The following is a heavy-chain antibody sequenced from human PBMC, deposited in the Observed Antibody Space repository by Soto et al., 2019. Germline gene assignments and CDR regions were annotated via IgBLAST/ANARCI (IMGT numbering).Heavy chain of an antibody. CDR3: ARGPSVGAFFDF. CDR2: INRSGST. J-gene: IGHJ4*02. CDR1: GGSFNVYY. Sequence: SETLSLTCAVYGGSFNVYYWTWMRQPPGKGLEWIGEINRSGSTNYNPSLKSRVTISIDTSKIQFSLTLSSVTAADTAIYYCARGPSVGAFFDFWGQGSQVTVSS. D-gene: IGHD1-26*01. V-gene: IGHV4-34*01.